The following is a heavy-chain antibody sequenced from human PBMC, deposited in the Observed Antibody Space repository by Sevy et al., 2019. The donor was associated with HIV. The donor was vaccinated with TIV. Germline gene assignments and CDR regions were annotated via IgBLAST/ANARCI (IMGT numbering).Heavy chain of an antibody. CDR1: GYTFTSYY. CDR3: ASSAMRAWAFDI. D-gene: IGHD2-2*01. J-gene: IGHJ3*02. CDR2: INPSGGST. Sequence: ASVKVSCKASGYTFTSYYMHWVRQAPGQGLEGMGIINPSGGSTSYAQKFQGRVTMTRDTSTSTVYMELSSLRSEDTAVYYCASSAMRAWAFDIWGQGTMVTVSS. V-gene: IGHV1-46*03.